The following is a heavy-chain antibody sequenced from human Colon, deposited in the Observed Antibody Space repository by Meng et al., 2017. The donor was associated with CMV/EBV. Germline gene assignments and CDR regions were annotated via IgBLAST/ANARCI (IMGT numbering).Heavy chain of an antibody. D-gene: IGHD3-3*01. Sequence: GSLRLSCSVSGGSITSSSYNWGWIRQPPGKGLEWIGNIYYSGTTDYNPSLRSRVTISVDTSKNQFSLRVNSMTAADTAIYYCARESGKFWSGYSNPMHWGQGTLVTVSS. J-gene: IGHJ4*02. CDR2: IYYSGTT. V-gene: IGHV4-39*07. CDR1: GGSITSSSYN. CDR3: ARESGKFWSGYSNPMH.